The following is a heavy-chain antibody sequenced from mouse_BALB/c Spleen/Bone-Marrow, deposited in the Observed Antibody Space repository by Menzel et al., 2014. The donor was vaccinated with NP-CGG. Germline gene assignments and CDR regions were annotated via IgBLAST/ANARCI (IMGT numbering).Heavy chain of an antibody. J-gene: IGHJ1*01. V-gene: IGHV1-15*01. Sequence: VKLMESGAELVRPGASVTLSCKASGYTFXDYEMHWVKQTPVHGLEWIGAIDPETGGTAYNQKFKGKATLTADKSSSTAYMELRSLTSEDSAVYYCTRDGSSRWYFDVWGAGTTVTVSS. CDR3: TRDGSSRWYFDV. D-gene: IGHD1-1*01. CDR2: IDPETGGT. CDR1: GYTFXDYE.